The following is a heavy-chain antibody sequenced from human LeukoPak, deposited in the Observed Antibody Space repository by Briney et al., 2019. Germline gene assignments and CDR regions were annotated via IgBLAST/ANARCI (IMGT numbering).Heavy chain of an antibody. J-gene: IGHJ4*02. CDR2: INHSGST. D-gene: IGHD3-22*01. Sequence: PSETLSLTCAVYGGSFSGYYWSWIRQPPGKGLEWMGEINHSGSTNYNPSLKSRVTISVDTSKNQFSLQLSSVPAADTAVYYCARGRFLASDSSGYYLDYWGQGTLVTVSS. V-gene: IGHV4-34*01. CDR1: GGSFSGYY. CDR3: ARGRFLASDSSGYYLDY.